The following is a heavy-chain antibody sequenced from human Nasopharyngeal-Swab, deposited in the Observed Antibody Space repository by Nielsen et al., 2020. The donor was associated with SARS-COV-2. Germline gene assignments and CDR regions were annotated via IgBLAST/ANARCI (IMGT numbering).Heavy chain of an antibody. D-gene: IGHD3-16*02. V-gene: IGHV4-31*03. Sequence: SETLSLTCTVSGGSISSGAYFRSWIRQHPGKGLEWIGYIHYTGNTFYNPSLESRLTISLDTSQNQFSLRLSSVTAADTAVYYCAREVIEPAVSDAFDFWGQGTMVTVSS. CDR3: AREVIEPAVSDAFDF. CDR1: GGSISSGAYF. J-gene: IGHJ3*01. CDR2: IHYTGNT.